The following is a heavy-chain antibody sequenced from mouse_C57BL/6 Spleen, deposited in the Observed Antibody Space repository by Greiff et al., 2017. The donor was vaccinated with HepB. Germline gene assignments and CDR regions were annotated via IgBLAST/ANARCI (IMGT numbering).Heavy chain of an antibody. J-gene: IGHJ2*01. CDR1: GFTFSSYA. Sequence: EVKLVESGGGLVKPGGSLKLSCAASGFTFSSYAMSWVRQTPEKRLEWVATISDGGSYTYYPDNVKGRFTISRDNAKNNLYLQMSHLKSEDTAMYYCARSTMAVYYFDYWGQGTTLTVSS. D-gene: IGHD2-1*01. CDR3: ARSTMAVYYFDY. CDR2: ISDGGSYT. V-gene: IGHV5-4*03.